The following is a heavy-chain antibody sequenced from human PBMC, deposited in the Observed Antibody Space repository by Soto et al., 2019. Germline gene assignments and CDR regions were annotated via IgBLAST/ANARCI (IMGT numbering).Heavy chain of an antibody. Sequence: QVQLQESGPGLVKPSGTLSLTCAVSGGSISSSNWWSWVRQPPGKGLEWIGEIYHSGSTNYNPSLKSRVTIPVDKSKNQYSLKLSSVTAADTAVYYCARGSLYGDYVPPSFDYWGQGTLVTVSS. J-gene: IGHJ4*02. V-gene: IGHV4-4*02. CDR1: GGSISSSNW. CDR2: IYHSGST. D-gene: IGHD4-17*01. CDR3: ARGSLYGDYVPPSFDY.